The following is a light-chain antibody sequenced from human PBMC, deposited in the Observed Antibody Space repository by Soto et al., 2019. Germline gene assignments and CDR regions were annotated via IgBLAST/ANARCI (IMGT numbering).Light chain of an antibody. Sequence: DIQMTQSPSSLSASVGDRVTITCRASQDISVYLAWYQQKPGKAPKLLIYSASTLQSGVPARFSGSGSGTDFTLTISSLQPEDVATYYCQKFNTARLTFGQGTRLEIK. CDR1: QDISVY. J-gene: IGKJ5*01. CDR3: QKFNTARLT. V-gene: IGKV1-27*01. CDR2: SAS.